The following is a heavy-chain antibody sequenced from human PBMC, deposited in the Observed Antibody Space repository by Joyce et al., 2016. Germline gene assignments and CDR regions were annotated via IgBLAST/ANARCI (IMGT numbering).Heavy chain of an antibody. D-gene: IGHD1-14*01. J-gene: IGHJ4*02. CDR1: GFTFSLHA. V-gene: IGHV3-48*01. Sequence: EVQLVESGGGLAQPGGSLRLSCAASGFTFSLHAMNWVRQAQGKGREWISYISSSCSSIYYADSVRDRFTISRDNAKKSVYLQLSGLRGDDTAVYYCARFLTAVTTFDYWGQGALVTVSS. CDR3: ARFLTAVTTFDY. CDR2: ISSSCSSI.